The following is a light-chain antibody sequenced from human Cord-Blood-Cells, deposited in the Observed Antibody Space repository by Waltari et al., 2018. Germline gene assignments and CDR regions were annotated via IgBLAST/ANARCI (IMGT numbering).Light chain of an antibody. CDR3: QQYDNLLFS. J-gene: IGKJ3*01. V-gene: IGKV1-33*01. CDR2: DAS. Sequence: DIQMTQSPSSLSASVGDRVPITCQASQDISNYFNWHQPQPGKAPKLLIYDASNLETGVPSRFSGSVSGTDFTFTINSLQPEGSATYYCQQYDNLLFSFGPGTKVDIK. CDR1: QDISNY.